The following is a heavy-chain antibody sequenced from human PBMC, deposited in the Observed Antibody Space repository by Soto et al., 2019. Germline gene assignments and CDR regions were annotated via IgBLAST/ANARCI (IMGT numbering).Heavy chain of an antibody. CDR3: ARGKGRVVVVAATRGYYYGMDV. Sequence: PSETHCVTSTVADGSIRSYGWSWIRKHPGKGLEWIGYIYYSGSTNYNPSLKSRVTISVDTSKNQFSLKLSSVTAADTAVYYCARGKGRVVVVAATRGYYYGMDVWGQGTTVTVSS. V-gene: IGHV4-59*01. CDR1: DGSIRSYG. D-gene: IGHD2-15*01. CDR2: IYYSGST. J-gene: IGHJ6*02.